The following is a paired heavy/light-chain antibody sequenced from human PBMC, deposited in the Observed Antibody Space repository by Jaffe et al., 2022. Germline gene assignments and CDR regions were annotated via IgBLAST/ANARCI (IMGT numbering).Light chain of an antibody. CDR3: QVWDSSSDPSYV. Sequence: SYVLTQPPSVSVAPGKTARITCGGNNIGSKSVHWYQQKPGQAPVLVIYYDSDRPSGIPERFSGSNSGNTATLTISRVEAGDEADYYCQVWDSSSDPSYVFGTGTKVTVL. CDR2: YDS. V-gene: IGLV3-21*04. CDR1: NIGSKS. J-gene: IGLJ1*01.
Heavy chain of an antibody. CDR2: INHSGST. V-gene: IGHV4-34*01. Sequence: QVQLQQWGAGLLKPSETLSLTCAVYGGSFSGYYWSWIRQPPGKGLEWIGEINHSGSTNYNPSLKSRVTISVDTSKNQFSLKLSSVTAADTAVYYCAIEQATVTTLSETRAFDIWGQGTMVTVSS. CDR1: GGSFSGYY. J-gene: IGHJ3*02. CDR3: AIEQATVTTLSETRAFDI. D-gene: IGHD4-17*01.